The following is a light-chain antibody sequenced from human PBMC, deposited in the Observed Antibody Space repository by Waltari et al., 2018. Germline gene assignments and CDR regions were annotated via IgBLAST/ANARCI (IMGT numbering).Light chain of an antibody. Sequence: EIVLTQSPGTLSLSPGERATLSCRASQSVSSSCLAWHQQRPGQAPRLLIYGALNRATGIPGRFSCSWSVTDFTLTISRLEPEDFALYYCQQGGSSPITFGQGTRLEIK. CDR2: GAL. CDR1: QSVSSSC. CDR3: QQGGSSPIT. V-gene: IGKV3-20*01. J-gene: IGKJ5*01.